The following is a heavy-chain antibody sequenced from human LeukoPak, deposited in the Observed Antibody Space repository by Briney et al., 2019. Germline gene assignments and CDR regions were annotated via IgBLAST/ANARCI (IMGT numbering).Heavy chain of an antibody. CDR1: GFTFSSYW. CDR3: ARGGLPAARDY. V-gene: IGHV3-7*01. CDR2: IKQDSSEK. Sequence: GGSLRLSCAASGFTFSSYWMTWVRQAPGEGLEWVANIKQDSSEKYYVDSVKGRFTISRDNSKNSLYLQMDSLRAEDTAVYYCARGGLPAARDYWGQGTLVTVSS. D-gene: IGHD2-2*01. J-gene: IGHJ4*02.